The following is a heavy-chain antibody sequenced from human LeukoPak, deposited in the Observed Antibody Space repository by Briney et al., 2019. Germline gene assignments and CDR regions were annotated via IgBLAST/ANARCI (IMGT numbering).Heavy chain of an antibody. CDR2: ISSSDGRT. V-gene: IGHV3-23*01. CDR1: GFTFSSYA. Sequence: GGSLRLSCAASGFTFSSYAMSWVRQAPGKGLEWISAISSSDGRTHYADSVKGRFTISRDNSKNTLYLQMNSLRAEDTAVYYCANTDYYYGMDVWGQGTTVTVSS. J-gene: IGHJ6*02. CDR3: ANTDYYYGMDV.